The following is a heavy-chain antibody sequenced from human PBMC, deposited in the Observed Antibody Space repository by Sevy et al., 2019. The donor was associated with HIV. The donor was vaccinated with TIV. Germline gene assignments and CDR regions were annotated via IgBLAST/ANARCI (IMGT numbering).Heavy chain of an antibody. J-gene: IGHJ4*02. D-gene: IGHD3-22*01. Sequence: GGSLRLSCAASGFTFSSYAMSWVRQAPGKGLEWVAAISGSGGSTYYGDSVKGRFTISRDNSKNTLYLQMNSLRAEDTAVYYCAKDHYYDSSGYYSHWGQGTLVTVSS. CDR2: ISGSGGST. V-gene: IGHV3-23*01. CDR1: GFTFSSYA. CDR3: AKDHYYDSSGYYSH.